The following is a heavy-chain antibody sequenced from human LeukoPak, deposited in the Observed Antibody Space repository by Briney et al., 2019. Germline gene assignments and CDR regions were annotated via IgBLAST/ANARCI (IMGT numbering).Heavy chain of an antibody. D-gene: IGHD4-11*01. J-gene: IGHJ4*02. V-gene: IGHV4-59*12. CDR3: ARVYSNYARCDY. CDR1: GGSISSYY. Sequence: NPSETLSLTCTVSGGSISSYYWSWIRQPPGKGLEWIGYIYYSGSTNYNPSLKSRVTISVDTSKNQFSLKLSSVTAADTAVYYCARVYSNYARCDYWGQGTLVTVSS. CDR2: IYYSGST.